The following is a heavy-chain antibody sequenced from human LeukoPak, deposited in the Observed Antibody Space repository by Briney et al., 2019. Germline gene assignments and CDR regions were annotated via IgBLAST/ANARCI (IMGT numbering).Heavy chain of an antibody. CDR1: GGSISSGDYY. Sequence: SETLSLTCTVSGGSISSGDYYRSWIRQPPGKGLEWIGYIYYSGSTYYNPSLKSRVTISVDTSKNQFSLKLSSVTAADTAVYYCARVDRIQLWFYYFDYWGQGTLVTVSS. CDR3: ARVDRIQLWFYYFDY. J-gene: IGHJ4*02. D-gene: IGHD5-18*01. V-gene: IGHV4-30-4*08. CDR2: IYYSGST.